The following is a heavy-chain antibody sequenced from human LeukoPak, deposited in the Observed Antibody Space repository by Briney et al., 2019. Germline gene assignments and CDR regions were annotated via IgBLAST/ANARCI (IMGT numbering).Heavy chain of an antibody. Sequence: GGSLRLSCAASGVTFTTYGVSWVRQAPGKGLDWVSVITSGGDTYYADSVKGRFTISRDNSKNTLYLQMKSLRDEDTAIYYCVKDATYRNTDTRFFHPWGQGTLVTVSS. V-gene: IGHV3-23*01. J-gene: IGHJ5*02. CDR2: ITSGGDT. D-gene: IGHD2-21*01. CDR1: GVTFTTYG. CDR3: VKDATYRNTDTRFFHP.